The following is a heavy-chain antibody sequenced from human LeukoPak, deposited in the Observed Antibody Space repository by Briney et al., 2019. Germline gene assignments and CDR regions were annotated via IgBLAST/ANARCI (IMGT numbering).Heavy chain of an antibody. CDR2: IYSGGST. CDR3: AKDPAAIWFGELFSSYYYMDV. CDR1: GFTVSSNY. Sequence: GGSLRLSCAASGFTVSSNYMSWVRQAPGKGLEGVSVIYSGGSTDYADSVKGRFTISRDNSKNTLYLQMNSLRAEDTAVYYCAKDPAAIWFGELFSSYYYMDVWGKGTTVTISS. J-gene: IGHJ6*03. V-gene: IGHV3-53*05. D-gene: IGHD3-10*01.